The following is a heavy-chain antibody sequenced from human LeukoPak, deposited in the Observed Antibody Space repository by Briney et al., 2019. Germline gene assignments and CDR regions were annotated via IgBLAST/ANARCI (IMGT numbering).Heavy chain of an antibody. D-gene: IGHD4-11*01. V-gene: IGHV3-7*01. CDR3: ARDLEDYSNYGY. Sequence: PGGALRLSCAASGFTFSSYWMSWVRQAPGKGLEWVANIKQDGSEKYYVASVKGRFTISRDNAKNSPYLQMNSLRAEDTAVYYCARDLEDYSNYGYWGQGTLVTVSS. CDR2: IKQDGSEK. J-gene: IGHJ4*02. CDR1: GFTFSSYW.